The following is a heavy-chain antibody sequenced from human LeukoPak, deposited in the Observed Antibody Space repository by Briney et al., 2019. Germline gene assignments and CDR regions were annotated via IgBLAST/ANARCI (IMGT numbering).Heavy chain of an antibody. D-gene: IGHD5-18*01. J-gene: IGHJ6*02. CDR1: GFTFKDYG. CDR3: ARVQLSNDYYYGMDV. V-gene: IGHV3-33*08. Sequence: PGGSLRLSCAATGFTFKDYGMHWVRQAPGKGLEWVAVIWYDGSNKYYADSVKGRFTISRDNSKNTLYLQMNSLRAEDTAVYYCARVQLSNDYYYGMDVWGQGTTVTVSS. CDR2: IWYDGSNK.